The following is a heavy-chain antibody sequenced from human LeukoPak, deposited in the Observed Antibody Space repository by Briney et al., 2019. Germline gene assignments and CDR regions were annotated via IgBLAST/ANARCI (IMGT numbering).Heavy chain of an antibody. CDR2: IYYSGST. D-gene: IGHD1-1*01. Sequence: SETLSHTCTVSGGSISTYYWSWIRQSPGKGLQWIGCIYYSGSTNYNPSLKSRVTISVDTSKNQFSLELSSVTAADTAVYYCAVNLTRHTFDFWGQGTMVTVSS. J-gene: IGHJ3*01. CDR3: AVNLTRHTFDF. V-gene: IGHV4-59*08. CDR1: GGSISTYY.